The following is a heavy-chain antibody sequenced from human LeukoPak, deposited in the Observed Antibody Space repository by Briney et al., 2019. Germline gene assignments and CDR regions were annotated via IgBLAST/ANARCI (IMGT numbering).Heavy chain of an antibody. CDR3: ARLGIAAAGFYYGMDV. Sequence: SETLSLTCTASGGSISSYYWSWIRQPPGKGLEWIGYIYYSGSTNYNPSLKSRVTISVDTSKNQFSLKLSSVTAADTAVYYCARLGIAAAGFYYGMDVWGQGTTVTVSS. D-gene: IGHD6-13*01. J-gene: IGHJ6*02. V-gene: IGHV4-59*08. CDR2: IYYSGST. CDR1: GGSISSYY.